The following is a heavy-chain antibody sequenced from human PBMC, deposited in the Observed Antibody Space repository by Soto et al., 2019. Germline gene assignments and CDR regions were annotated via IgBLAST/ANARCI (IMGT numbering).Heavy chain of an antibody. CDR3: ARDTDGLHY. Sequence: PGGSLRLSCAASGLILSNYKMHWVRQAPGKGLVWVSRINTDGSIIDYADSVKGRFTVSRDNAKNTPYLQMNSLRADDTAVYYCARDTDGLHYWGQGTRVTVSS. V-gene: IGHV3-74*01. CDR1: GLILSNYK. J-gene: IGHJ4*02. CDR2: INTDGSII.